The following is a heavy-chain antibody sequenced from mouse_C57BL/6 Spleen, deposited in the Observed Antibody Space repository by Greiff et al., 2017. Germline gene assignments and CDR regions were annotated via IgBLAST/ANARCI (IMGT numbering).Heavy chain of an antibody. J-gene: IGHJ1*03. Sequence: EVKLEESGGGLVQPGGSLKLSCAASGFTFSDYGMAWVRQAPRKGPEWVAFISNFAYSIYYADTVTGRFTISRENAKNTLYLEMSSLRSEDTAMYYCARVGLLYGSSWYFDVWGTGTTVTVSS. CDR1: GFTFSDYG. CDR3: ARVGLLYGSSWYFDV. D-gene: IGHD1-1*01. CDR2: ISNFAYSI. V-gene: IGHV5-15*04.